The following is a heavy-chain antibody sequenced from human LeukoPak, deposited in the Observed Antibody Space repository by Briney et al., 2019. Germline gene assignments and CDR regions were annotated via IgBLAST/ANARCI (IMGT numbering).Heavy chain of an antibody. CDR1: GFTFSSFG. CDR3: AKRVPYSSSSVYFDY. J-gene: IGHJ4*02. CDR2: ISDDGRST. V-gene: IGHV3-23*01. D-gene: IGHD6-6*01. Sequence: QAGGSLRLSCAASGFTFSSFGMSWVRQAPGKGLEWVSAISDDGRSTYYADSVKGRFTISGDNSKNTLYLQMNSLRFEDTALHFCAKRVPYSSSSVYFDYWGQGTLVTVSS.